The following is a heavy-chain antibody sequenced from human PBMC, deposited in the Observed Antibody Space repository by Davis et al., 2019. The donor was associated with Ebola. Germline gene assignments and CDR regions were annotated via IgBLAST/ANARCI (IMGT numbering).Heavy chain of an antibody. J-gene: IGHJ4*02. CDR2: INPNSGGT. D-gene: IGHD2-15*01. Sequence: ASVKVSCKASGYTFTGYYMHWVRQAPGQRLEWMGWINPNSGGTNYAQKFQGRVTMTRGTSISTAYMELNSLKSDDTAVYYCARAVPATQNLDHWGQGTLVTVSS. V-gene: IGHV1-2*02. CDR3: ARAVPATQNLDH. CDR1: GYTFTGYY.